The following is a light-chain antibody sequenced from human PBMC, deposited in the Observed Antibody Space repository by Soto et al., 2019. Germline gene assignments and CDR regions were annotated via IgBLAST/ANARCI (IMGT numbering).Light chain of an antibody. CDR1: TGAVTSGHY. CDR3: LLSYGGARGGVV. CDR2: DTS. Sequence: QAVVTQEPSLTVSPGGTVTLTCGSSTGAVTSGHYPYWFQQKPGQAPRTLIYDTSNKHSWTPAPFSGSLLGGKAALALSGAQPEDEAEYYCLLSYGGARGGVVFGGGTKLTVL. V-gene: IGLV7-46*01. J-gene: IGLJ2*01.